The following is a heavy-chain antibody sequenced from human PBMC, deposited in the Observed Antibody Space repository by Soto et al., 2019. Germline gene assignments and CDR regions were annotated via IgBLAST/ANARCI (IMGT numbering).Heavy chain of an antibody. V-gene: IGHV1-18*01. CDR2: ISPHNFNT. D-gene: IGHD3-9*01. CDR1: GYTFTHFY. Sequence: ASVKVSCKASGYTFTHFYITWVRQAPGQGLEWMGAISPHNFNTNYAQKFRGRVTLTTEKSTNTAYMDLRSLTSDDTAVYYCARDEGGYDILTGSYTANHFDSRGQGLPVTVSS. J-gene: IGHJ4*02. CDR3: ARDEGGYDILTGSYTANHFDS.